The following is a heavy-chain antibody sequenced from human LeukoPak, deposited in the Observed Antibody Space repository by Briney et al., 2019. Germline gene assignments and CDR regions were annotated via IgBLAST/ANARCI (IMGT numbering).Heavy chain of an antibody. CDR1: GFTFSDYY. CDR3: ARDPSDYDFWSGYYVPYYFDY. CDR2: ISSSSSYI. V-gene: IGHV3-11*06. J-gene: IGHJ4*02. D-gene: IGHD3-3*01. Sequence: GGSLRLSCAASGFTFSDYYMSWIRQAPGKGLEWVSSISSSSSYIYYADSVKGRFTISRDNAKNSLYLQMNSLRAEDTAVYYCARDPSDYDFWSGYYVPYYFDYWGQGTLVTVSS.